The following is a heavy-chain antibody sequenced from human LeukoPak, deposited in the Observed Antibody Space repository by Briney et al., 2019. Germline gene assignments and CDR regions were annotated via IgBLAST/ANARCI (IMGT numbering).Heavy chain of an antibody. D-gene: IGHD3-3*01. CDR1: GFTFSSYS. J-gene: IGHJ4*02. CDR2: ISSSSSYI. Sequence: GGSLRLSCAASGFTFSSYSMNWGRQAPGKGLEWVSSISSSSSYIYYADSVKGRFTISRDNAKNSLYLQMNSLRAEDTAVYYCARTEGSGYSFFDYWGQGTLVTVSS. CDR3: ARTEGSGYSFFDY. V-gene: IGHV3-21*01.